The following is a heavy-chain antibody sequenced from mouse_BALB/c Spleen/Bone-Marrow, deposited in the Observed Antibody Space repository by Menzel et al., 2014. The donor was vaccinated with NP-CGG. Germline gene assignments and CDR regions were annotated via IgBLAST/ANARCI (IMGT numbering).Heavy chain of an antibody. Sequence: QVHVKQSGAELARPGASVKLSCKASGYTFTSYWMQWVKQRPGQGLEWIGAIYPGDGDTRYTQKFKGKATLTADKSSSTAHMQLSSLASEDSAVYYCAREGWDEDYAMDYWGQGTSVTVSS. CDR1: GYTFTSYW. CDR2: IYPGDGDT. D-gene: IGHD4-1*01. V-gene: IGHV1-87*01. CDR3: AREGWDEDYAMDY. J-gene: IGHJ4*01.